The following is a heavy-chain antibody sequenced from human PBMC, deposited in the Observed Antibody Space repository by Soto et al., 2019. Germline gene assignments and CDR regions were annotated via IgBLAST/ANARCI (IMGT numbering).Heavy chain of an antibody. CDR1: GDSSSTSTYS. Sequence: SQTLSLTCSVSGDSSSTSTYSWSWIRQPPGKALEWVGFIYHSGVTSYNPSLKSRVSISLDMSNSQCTLNLRSVTAADTAVYYCAGLPETRRLRVDVWGPGTLVLVSS. CDR2: IYHSGVT. CDR3: AGLPETRRLRVDV. J-gene: IGHJ1*01. V-gene: IGHV4-30-2*01. D-gene: IGHD2-15*01.